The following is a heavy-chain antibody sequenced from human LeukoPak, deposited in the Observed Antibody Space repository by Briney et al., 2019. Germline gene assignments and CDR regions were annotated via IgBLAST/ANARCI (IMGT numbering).Heavy chain of an antibody. V-gene: IGHV1-2*04. J-gene: IGHJ4*02. CDR1: GYSFTGYY. CDR3: ARDRAGTTSSFDC. CDR2: INPNSGGT. D-gene: IGHD1-1*01. Sequence: GASVKASCKASGYSFTGYYIHWVRQAPGQGLEWMGWINPNSGGTNYVQKFQGWVTMTRDTSISTAYMELNRLRSDDTAVYYCARDRAGTTSSFDCWGQGTLVTVSS.